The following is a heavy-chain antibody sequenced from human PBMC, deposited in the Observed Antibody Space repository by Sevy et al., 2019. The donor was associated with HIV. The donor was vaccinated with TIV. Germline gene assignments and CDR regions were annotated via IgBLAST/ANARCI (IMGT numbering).Heavy chain of an antibody. CDR1: GFTFSTYT. CDR3: AKGDRTFYGMDV. CDR2: ISGSGGST. V-gene: IGHV3-23*01. Sequence: GGSLRLSCAASGFTFSTYTMNWVRQAPGNGLEWVSGISGSGGSTYQADSEKGRFTISRDNSKNTLYLQMNSLRAEDTAVYYCAKGDRTFYGMDVWGQRTTVTVSS. J-gene: IGHJ6*02. D-gene: IGHD2-15*01.